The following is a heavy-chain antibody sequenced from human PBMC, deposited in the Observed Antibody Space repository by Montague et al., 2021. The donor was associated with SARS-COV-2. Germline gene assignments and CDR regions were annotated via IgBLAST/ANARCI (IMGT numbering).Heavy chain of an antibody. CDR2: LHHSGST. J-gene: IGHJ4*02. Sequence: SETLSLTCSVSGYSITRVFWGWLRQPPGKGLEWIGHLHHSGSTNFNASLKSRLTMSPDTSKNQFSLQLGSVTAADTAVYYCARLYLGFNGKMYFFDAWGQGILVTVSS. CDR1: GYSITRVF. CDR3: ARLYLGFNGKMYFFDA. D-gene: IGHD2-8*01. V-gene: IGHV4-59*01.